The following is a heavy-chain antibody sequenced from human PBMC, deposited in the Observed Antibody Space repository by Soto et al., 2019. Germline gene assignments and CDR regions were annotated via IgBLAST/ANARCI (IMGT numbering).Heavy chain of an antibody. V-gene: IGHV3-23*01. CDR1: GFTFSSYG. J-gene: IGHJ4*02. D-gene: IGHD6-13*01. Sequence: EVQLLESGGGLVQPGGSLRLSCAASGFTFSSYGMSWVRQAPGKGLEWVSAISVSGGSTYYADSVKGRFTIPRDNSKNTLYLQMKSLRAEDTAVYYCAKGSGSSWFSSWGQGTLVTVSS. CDR3: AKGSGSSWFSS. CDR2: ISVSGGST.